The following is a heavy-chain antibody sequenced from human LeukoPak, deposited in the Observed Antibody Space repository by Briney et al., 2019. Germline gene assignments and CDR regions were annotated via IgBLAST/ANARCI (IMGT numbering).Heavy chain of an antibody. V-gene: IGHV1-2*02. CDR1: GYTFTGYY. D-gene: IGHD3-9*01. J-gene: IGHJ5*02. CDR3: ARGPDYDILTGPNGP. CDR2: INPNSGGT. Sequence: ASVKVSCKASGYTFTGYYTHWVRQAPGQGLEWMGWINPNSGGTNYAQKFQGRVTMTRDTSISTAYMELSRLRSDDTAVYYCARGPDYDILTGPNGPWGQGTLVTVSS.